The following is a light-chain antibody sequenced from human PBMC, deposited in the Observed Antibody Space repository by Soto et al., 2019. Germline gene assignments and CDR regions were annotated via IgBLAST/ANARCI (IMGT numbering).Light chain of an antibody. CDR2: GAS. Sequence: EIVLTQSPGTLSLSPGERASLSCRASQSVSSEKLAWYQQKPGQAPRLLIFGASGRATGIPERFSGSGSGTDFSLTISRLEPEDSAVYYCQQYGSSLLTFGGGTKVEI. CDR3: QQYGSSLLT. J-gene: IGKJ4*01. CDR1: QSVSSEK. V-gene: IGKV3-20*01.